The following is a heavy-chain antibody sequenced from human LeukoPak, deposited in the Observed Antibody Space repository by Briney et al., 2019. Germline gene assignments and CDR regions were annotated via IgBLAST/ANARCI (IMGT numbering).Heavy chain of an antibody. CDR2: IRSNAYGGTT. Sequence: PGGSLRLSCTASGFSFGGYAMTWVRQAPGKGLEWVSFIRSNAYGGTTEYAASVKGRFTISRDDSKSIAYLQMNSLKPEDTAVYYCTRGTSYCSGATCYSFGYFDFWGQGALVTVSS. CDR3: TRGTSYCSGATCYSFGYFDF. CDR1: GFSFGGYA. V-gene: IGHV3-49*04. D-gene: IGHD2-15*01. J-gene: IGHJ4*02.